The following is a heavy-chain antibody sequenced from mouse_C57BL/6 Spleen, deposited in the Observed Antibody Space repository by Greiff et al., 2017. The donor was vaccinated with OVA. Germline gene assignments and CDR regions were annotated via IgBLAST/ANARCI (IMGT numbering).Heavy chain of an antibody. CDR1: GYTFTDYN. CDR2: INPNNGGT. J-gene: IGHJ1*03. Sequence: VQLKESGPELVKPGASVKIPCKASGYTFTDYNMDWVKQSHGKSLEWIGDINPNNGGTIYNQKFKGKATLTVDKSSSTAYMELRSLTSEDTAVYYCARHYGSSYLGWYFDVWGTGTTVTVSS. V-gene: IGHV1-18*01. D-gene: IGHD1-1*01. CDR3: ARHYGSSYLGWYFDV.